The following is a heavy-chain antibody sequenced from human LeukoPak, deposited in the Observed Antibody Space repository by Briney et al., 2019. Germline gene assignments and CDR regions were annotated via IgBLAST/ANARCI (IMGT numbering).Heavy chain of an antibody. D-gene: IGHD6-19*01. CDR2: INWNGGST. V-gene: IGHV3-20*04. Sequence: GGSLRLSCAAAGFTFDDYGMSWVRQAPGKGLALVSGINWNGGSTGYADSVKGRFTISRDNAKNSLYLQMNSLRAEDTALYYCAREAVADYYFDYWGQGTLVTVSS. CDR3: AREAVADYYFDY. J-gene: IGHJ4*02. CDR1: GFTFDDYG.